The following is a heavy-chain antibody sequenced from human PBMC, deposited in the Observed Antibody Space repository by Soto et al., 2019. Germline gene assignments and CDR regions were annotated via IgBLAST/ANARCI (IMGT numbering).Heavy chain of an antibody. CDR2: IYWDDDK. CDR3: AHRGGANVGNAFDV. CDR1: GFSLSTFGVG. V-gene: IGHV2-5*02. J-gene: IGHJ3*01. Sequence: QITLKESGPTLVKPTQTLTLTCTFSGFSLSTFGVGVGWIRQPPGKALEWLALIYWDDDKRYSPSLKSRLTITQDTSKNPVVLTMTNMDPVDTATYYCAHRGGANVGNAFDVWGQGIMVTVSS. D-gene: IGHD2-8*01.